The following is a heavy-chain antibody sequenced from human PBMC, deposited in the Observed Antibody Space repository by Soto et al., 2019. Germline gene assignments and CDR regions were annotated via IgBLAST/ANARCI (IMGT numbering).Heavy chain of an antibody. J-gene: IGHJ4*02. CDR1: GFTFSSYA. V-gene: IGHV3-23*01. Sequence: EVQLLESGGGLVQPGGSLRLSCAASGFTFSSYAMRWVRQAPVKGLEWVSAISGSGGSTYYADSVKGRFTISRDNSKNALYLQMNCVRAVVTVVYYCARRGSGSHYDYWGQGTLVTVSS. D-gene: IGHD1-26*01. CDR2: ISGSGGST. CDR3: ARRGSGSHYDY.